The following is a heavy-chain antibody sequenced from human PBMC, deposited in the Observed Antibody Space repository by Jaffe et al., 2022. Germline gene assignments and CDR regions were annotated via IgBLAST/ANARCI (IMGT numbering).Heavy chain of an antibody. J-gene: IGHJ6*03. D-gene: IGHD4-4*01. CDR3: ARGPNYPYYYYMDV. V-gene: IGHV3-74*01. CDR1: GFTFSSYW. CDR2: INSDGSST. Sequence: EVQLVESGGGLVQPGGSLRLSCAASGFTFSSYWMHWVRQAPGKGLVWVSRINSDGSSTSYADSVKGRFTISRDNAKNTLYLQMNSLRAEDTAVYYCARGPNYPYYYYMDVWGKGTTVTVSS.